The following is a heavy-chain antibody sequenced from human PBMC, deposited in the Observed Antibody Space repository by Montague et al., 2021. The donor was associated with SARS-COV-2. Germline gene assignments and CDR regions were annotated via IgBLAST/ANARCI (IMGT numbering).Heavy chain of an antibody. CDR3: ARCPEPMIILIITSLNWYFDL. Sequence: SETLSLTCTVSGGSISSGGYYWSWIRQPPGKGLEWIGNIYYSGSTYYNPSLKSRVTISVDTSKNQFSLKVSSVTAADTAVYYCARCPEPMIILIITSLNWYFDLWGRGTLVTVSS. V-gene: IGHV4-39*07. CDR2: IYYSGST. CDR1: GGSISSGGYY. J-gene: IGHJ2*01. D-gene: IGHD3-22*01.